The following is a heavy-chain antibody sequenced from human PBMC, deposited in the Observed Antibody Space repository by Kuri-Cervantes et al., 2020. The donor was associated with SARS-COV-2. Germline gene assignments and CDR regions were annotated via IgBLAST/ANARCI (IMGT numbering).Heavy chain of an antibody. CDR2: IYPGDSDT. CDR3: ARRLSPLRYFDWLPFDY. CDR1: GYSFTSYW. Sequence: KVSCKGSGYSFTSYWIGWVRQMPGKGLEWMGIIYPGDSDTRYSPSFQGQVTISADKSTSTAYLQWSSLKASDTAMYYCARRLSPLRYFDWLPFDYWGQGTLVTVSS. D-gene: IGHD3-9*01. J-gene: IGHJ4*02. V-gene: IGHV5-51*01.